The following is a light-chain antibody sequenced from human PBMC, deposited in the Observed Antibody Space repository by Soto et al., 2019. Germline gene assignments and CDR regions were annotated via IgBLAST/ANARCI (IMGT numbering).Light chain of an antibody. Sequence: EIVIAQCPATLSVCPGGRATICCRASQSISDTLAWYQQKPGQAPRLLIYGASSRATGIPDRFSGSGSGTDFTLTISRLEPEDFAVYYCKQYGSSLTCGGGTKVDIK. J-gene: IGKJ4*01. V-gene: IGKV3-20*01. CDR1: QSISDT. CDR3: KQYGSSLT. CDR2: GAS.